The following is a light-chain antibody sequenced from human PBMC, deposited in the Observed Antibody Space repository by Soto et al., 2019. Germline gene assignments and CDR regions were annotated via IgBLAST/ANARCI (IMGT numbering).Light chain of an antibody. CDR2: EVS. CDR3: SSYTSSSTRV. Sequence: QSALTQPASVSGSPGQSITISCTGTSSDVGGYNYVSWYQQHPGKAPKLMIYEVSNRPSWVSNRFSGSKSGNTASLTISGLQAEDEADYYCSSYTSSSTRVLVGGTKITV. J-gene: IGLJ3*02. V-gene: IGLV2-14*01. CDR1: SSDVGGYNY.